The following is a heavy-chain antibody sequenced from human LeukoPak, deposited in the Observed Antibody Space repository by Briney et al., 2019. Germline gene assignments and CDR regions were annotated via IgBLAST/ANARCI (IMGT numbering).Heavy chain of an antibody. CDR3: ARATNQRSGSYLVYYFDY. CDR1: GFTFSSYW. D-gene: IGHD1-26*01. CDR2: INSDGSST. Sequence: PGGSLRLSCAASGFTFSSYWMHWVRQAPGKGLVWVSRINSDGSSTSYADSVKGRFTISRDNAKNSLYLQMNSLRAEDTAVYYCARATNQRSGSYLVYYFDYWGQGTLVTVSS. V-gene: IGHV3-74*01. J-gene: IGHJ4*02.